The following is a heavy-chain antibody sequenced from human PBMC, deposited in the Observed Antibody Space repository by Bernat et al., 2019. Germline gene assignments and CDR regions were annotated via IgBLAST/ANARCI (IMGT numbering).Heavy chain of an antibody. V-gene: IGHV3-33*01. CDR3: ARDHRSGGSRTHAFDI. J-gene: IGHJ3*02. CDR2: IWYDGSNK. D-gene: IGHD2-15*01. CDR1: GFTFSSYG. Sequence: QVQLVESGGGVVQPGRSLRLSCAASGFTFSSYGMHWVRQAPGKGLEWVAVIWYDGSNKYYADSAKGRFTISRDNSKNTLYLQMNSLRAEDTAVYYCARDHRSGGSRTHAFDIWGQGTMVTVSS.